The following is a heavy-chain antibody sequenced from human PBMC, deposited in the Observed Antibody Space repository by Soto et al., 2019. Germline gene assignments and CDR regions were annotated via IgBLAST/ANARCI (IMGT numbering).Heavy chain of an antibody. CDR1: ECTFRRYW. CDR3: VRFMLYCSMSSCFADAFDL. Sequence: QVVESGGGLVQPGGSLRLSCVASECTFRRYWMSWVRQAPGKGLEWVANIKEDGSETYYVESGKGRFSISRDNVKNSLYLQMNSLRVEDTAVYYCVRFMLYCSMSSCFADAFDLWGQGTIVTVFS. V-gene: IGHV3-7*01. J-gene: IGHJ3*01. D-gene: IGHD2-2*01. CDR2: IKEDGSET.